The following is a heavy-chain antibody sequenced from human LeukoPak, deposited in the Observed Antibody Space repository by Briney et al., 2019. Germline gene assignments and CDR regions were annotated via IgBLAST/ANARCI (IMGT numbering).Heavy chain of an antibody. D-gene: IGHD6-19*01. V-gene: IGHV1-18*01. CDR1: GYTFTSYG. CDR2: ISAYNGNT. J-gene: IGHJ4*02. Sequence: PGASVKVSCKASGYTFTSYGISWVRQAPGQGLEWMGWISAYNGNTNYAQKLQGRVTMTTDTSTSTAYMELRSLRSDDTAVYYCARDAKYIYSSGWSDFDYWGQGTLVTVSS. CDR3: ARDAKYIYSSGWSDFDY.